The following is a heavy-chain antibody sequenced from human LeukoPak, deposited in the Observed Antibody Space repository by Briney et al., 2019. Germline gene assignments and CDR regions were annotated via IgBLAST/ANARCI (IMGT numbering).Heavy chain of an antibody. V-gene: IGHV3-53*04. CDR2: IYSGGST. J-gene: IGHJ4*02. CDR3: ARDPPTRYSD. D-gene: IGHD5-18*01. Sequence: GGSLRLSCAASGLTVSSNYMSWVRQAPGKGLEWVSAIYSGGSTYYADSVKGRFTISRHNSKNTLYLQMNSLRAEDTAVYYCARDPPTRYSDWGQGTLVTVSS. CDR1: GLTVSSNY.